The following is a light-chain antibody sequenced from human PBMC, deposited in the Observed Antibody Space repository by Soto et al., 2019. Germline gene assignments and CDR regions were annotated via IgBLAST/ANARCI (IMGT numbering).Light chain of an antibody. V-gene: IGKV1-39*01. CDR1: QSISSF. Sequence: DIQMTQSPSSLSASVGDRVTITCRASQSISSFLIWYQQKPGKAPKLLIYAASSLQSGVPSRFSGSGSVTDFTLTISSLQPEDVANYYCQQTFSPPQVFGQGTKLEI. CDR2: AAS. J-gene: IGKJ2*01. CDR3: QQTFSPPQV.